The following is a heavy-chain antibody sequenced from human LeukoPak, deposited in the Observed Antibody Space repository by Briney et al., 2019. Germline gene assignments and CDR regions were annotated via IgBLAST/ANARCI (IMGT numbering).Heavy chain of an antibody. CDR1: GYTFTGYY. J-gene: IGHJ4*02. V-gene: IGHV1-2*02. CDR2: INPNSGGT. D-gene: IGHD2-2*01. CDR3: ARVGAYCTSTSCLDY. Sequence: ASVKVSCKASGYTFTGYYMHWVRQAPGQGLEWMGWINPNSGGTNYAQKFQGRVTMTRDTSISTAYMELSRLRSDDTAVYYCARVGAYCTSTSCLDYWGQGTLVIVSS.